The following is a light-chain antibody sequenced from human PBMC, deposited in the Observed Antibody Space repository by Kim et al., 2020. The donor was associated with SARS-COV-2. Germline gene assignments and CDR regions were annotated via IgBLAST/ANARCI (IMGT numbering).Light chain of an antibody. Sequence: AALGERVTIICRASKDSISDLVWYQQKTGRAPKRLIYGASSLQRGVPSRFSGSGSGTEFTLTISSLQPEDFATYFCLQHNTYPITFGQGTRLEIK. CDR2: GAS. V-gene: IGKV1-17*01. J-gene: IGKJ5*01. CDR3: LQHNTYPIT. CDR1: KDSISD.